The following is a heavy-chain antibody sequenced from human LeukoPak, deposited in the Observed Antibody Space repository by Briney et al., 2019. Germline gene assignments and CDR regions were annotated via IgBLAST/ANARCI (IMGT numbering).Heavy chain of an antibody. CDR1: GGSISSSSYY. CDR2: IYYSGST. V-gene: IGHV4-39*01. D-gene: IGHD6-13*01. Sequence: SETLSLTCTVSGGSISSSSYYWGWIRQPPGKGLEWIGSIYYSGSTYYNPSLKRRVTISVDTSKNQFSLKLSSVTAADTAVCYCARTALAAAGFDPWGQGTLVTVSS. CDR3: ARTALAAAGFDP. J-gene: IGHJ5*02.